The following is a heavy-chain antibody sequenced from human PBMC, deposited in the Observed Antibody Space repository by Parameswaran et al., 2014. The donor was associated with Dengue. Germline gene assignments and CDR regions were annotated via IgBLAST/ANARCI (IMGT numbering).Heavy chain of an antibody. D-gene: IGHD2-2*02. CDR3: ANLVVPAAIRYYYYYGMDV. CDR2: ISYDGSNK. Sequence: WIRQPPGKGLEWVAVISYDGSNKCYADSVKGRFTISRDNSKNTLYLQMNSLRAEDTAVYYCANLVVPAAIRYYYYYGMDVWGQGTTVTVSS. J-gene: IGHJ6*02. V-gene: IGHV3-30*04.